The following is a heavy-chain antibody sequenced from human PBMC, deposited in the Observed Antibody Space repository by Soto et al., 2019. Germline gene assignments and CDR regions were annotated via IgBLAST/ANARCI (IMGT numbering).Heavy chain of an antibody. J-gene: IGHJ6*03. Sequence: SETLSLTCTVSGGSISSYYWSWILQPPWKGLEWIGYIYYSGSTNYNPTLKSRVTISVDTSKNQFSLKLSSVTAADTAVYYCARFGPIAAAGTALYYYMDVWGKGTTVTVSS. D-gene: IGHD6-13*01. CDR2: IYYSGST. CDR3: ARFGPIAAAGTALYYYMDV. CDR1: GGSISSYY. V-gene: IGHV4-59*08.